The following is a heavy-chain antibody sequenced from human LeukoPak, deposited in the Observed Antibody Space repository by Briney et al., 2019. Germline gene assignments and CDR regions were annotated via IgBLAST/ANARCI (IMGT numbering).Heavy chain of an antibody. CDR1: GFTVSSNY. D-gene: IGHD2/OR15-2a*01. CDR2: IYSGGST. V-gene: IGHV3-53*01. CDR3: ARDNRITSDAFDI. Sequence: GGSLRLSCAASGFTVSSNYTSWVRQAPGKGLEWVSVIYSGGSTYYADSVKGRFTISRDNSKNTLYLQMNSLRAEDTAVYYCARDNRITSDAFDIWGQGTMVTVSS. J-gene: IGHJ3*02.